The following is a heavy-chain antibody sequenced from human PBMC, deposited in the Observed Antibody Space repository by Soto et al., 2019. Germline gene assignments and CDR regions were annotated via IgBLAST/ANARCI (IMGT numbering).Heavy chain of an antibody. Sequence: ASVKVSCKASGYTFTSYGISWVRQAPGQRLEWMGWINAGNGNTKYSQKFQGRVTITRDTSASTAYMELSSLRSEDTAVYYCARPKSKSSGWYFDYWGQGTLVTVSS. D-gene: IGHD6-19*01. V-gene: IGHV1-3*01. CDR1: GYTFTSYG. CDR3: ARPKSKSSGWYFDY. CDR2: INAGNGNT. J-gene: IGHJ4*02.